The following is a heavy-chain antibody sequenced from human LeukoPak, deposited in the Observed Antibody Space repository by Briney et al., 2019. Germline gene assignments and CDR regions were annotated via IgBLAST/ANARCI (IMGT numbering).Heavy chain of an antibody. V-gene: IGHV1-8*01. D-gene: IGHD6-13*01. J-gene: IGHJ6*03. CDR3: ARGRDSIKLVFLVDYYYYYMDV. CDR1: GYTFTSYD. CDR2: MNPNSGNT. Sequence: ASVKVSCKASGYTFTSYDINWVRQATGQGLEWMGWMNPNSGNTGYAQKFQGRVTMTRNTSISTAYMELSSLRSEDTAVYYCARGRDSIKLVFLVDYYYYYMDVWGKGTTVTISS.